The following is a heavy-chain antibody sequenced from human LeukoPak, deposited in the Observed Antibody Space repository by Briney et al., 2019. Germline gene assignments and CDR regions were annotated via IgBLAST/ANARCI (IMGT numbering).Heavy chain of an antibody. Sequence: GGSLRLSCAASGFTFRTYGMHWVRQAPGKGLEWVTFIRYDGSDKYYAGSVKGRFTISRDNSKNTLFLQMNSLRVADTAVYYCAKRADYYDSSRALYDAFDLWGQGTMVTVSS. CDR1: GFTFRTYG. CDR3: AKRADYYDSSRALYDAFDL. D-gene: IGHD3-16*01. CDR2: IRYDGSDK. J-gene: IGHJ3*01. V-gene: IGHV3-30*02.